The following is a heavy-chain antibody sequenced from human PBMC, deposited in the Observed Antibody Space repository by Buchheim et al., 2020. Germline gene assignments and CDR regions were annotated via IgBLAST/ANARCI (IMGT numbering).Heavy chain of an antibody. J-gene: IGHJ5*02. Sequence: QVQLVQSGAEVKKPGASVKVSCKASGYTFTSYYMHWVRQAPGQGLEWMGIINPSGGSTSYGQKFQGRVTMTRDRSTSTVYMELSSLRSEDTAVYYCARALRIAAAGARLGWFDPWGQGTL. CDR2: INPSGGST. D-gene: IGHD6-13*01. CDR1: GYTFTSYY. CDR3: ARALRIAAAGARLGWFDP. V-gene: IGHV1-46*01.